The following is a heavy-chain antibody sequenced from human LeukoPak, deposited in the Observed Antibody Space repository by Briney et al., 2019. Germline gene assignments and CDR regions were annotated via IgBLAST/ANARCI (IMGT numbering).Heavy chain of an antibody. D-gene: IGHD5-12*01. CDR2: MYSGGST. J-gene: IGHJ4*02. V-gene: IGHV3-66*01. CDR3: ARELNIGTTTQYYFDY. Sequence: GGSLRLSCAASGFTVSTNYMAWVRQAPGKGLEWVSVMYSGGSTYYADSVKGRFTLSRDNSKNTLYLQMNSLRAEDTAVYYCARELNIGTTTQYYFDYWGQGTLVTVSS. CDR1: GFTVSTNY.